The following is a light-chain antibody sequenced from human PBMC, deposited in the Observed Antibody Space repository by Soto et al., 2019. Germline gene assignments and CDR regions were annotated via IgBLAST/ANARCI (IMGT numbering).Light chain of an antibody. Sequence: AIRITHAPSSLSASTGDRVTITCRARQGISSYLAWYQQKPGKAPKLLIYAASTLQSGVPSRFSGSGYGTDFPLTISCLQSEDFATYYFQQYYSYPLSFGGGTKVDIK. CDR2: AAS. J-gene: IGKJ4*01. CDR3: QQYYSYPLS. V-gene: IGKV1-8*01. CDR1: QGISSY.